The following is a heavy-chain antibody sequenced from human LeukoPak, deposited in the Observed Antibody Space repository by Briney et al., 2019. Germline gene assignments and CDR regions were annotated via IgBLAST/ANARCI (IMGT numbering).Heavy chain of an antibody. V-gene: IGHV3-23*01. CDR1: GFTFSNYA. D-gene: IGHD3-10*01. Sequence: GGSLRLSCAASGFTFSNYAMNWVRQAPGKGLEWVSSINGGGGSTYYADSVKGRFTISRDNSKNTLYLQMNSLRAEDTAVYYCAIAVRGIDFDYWGQGTLVTVSS. J-gene: IGHJ4*02. CDR2: INGGGGST. CDR3: AIAVRGIDFDY.